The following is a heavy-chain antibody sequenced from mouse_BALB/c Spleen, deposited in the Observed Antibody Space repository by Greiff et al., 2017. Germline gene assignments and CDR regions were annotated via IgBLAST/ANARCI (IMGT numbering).Heavy chain of an antibody. CDR1: GFTFSSFG. CDR2: ISSGSSTI. J-gene: IGHJ2*01. CDR3: ASYYYGRGFDY. V-gene: IGHV5-17*02. Sequence: EVQVVESGGGLVQPGGSRKLSCAASGFTFSSFGMHWVRQAPEKGLEWVAYISSGSSTIYYADTVKGRFTISRDNPKNTLFLQMTSLRSEDTAMYYCASYYYGRGFDYWGQGTTLTVSS. D-gene: IGHD1-1*01.